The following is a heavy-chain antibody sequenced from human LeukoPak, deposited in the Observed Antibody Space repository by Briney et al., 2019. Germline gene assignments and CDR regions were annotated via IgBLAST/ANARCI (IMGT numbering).Heavy chain of an antibody. V-gene: IGHV3-30-3*01. J-gene: IGHJ3*02. Sequence: PGGCLRLSCSASGVTVSSYVMHWVRQAPGKGLEWVAVISYDGGNKYYAGSVKGRFTISRDNSKNTLYLQMNSLRAEDTAVYYCARAIIESSGWDGAFDIWGQGTMVTVSS. CDR1: GVTVSSYV. D-gene: IGHD3-22*01. CDR2: ISYDGGNK. CDR3: ARAIIESSGWDGAFDI.